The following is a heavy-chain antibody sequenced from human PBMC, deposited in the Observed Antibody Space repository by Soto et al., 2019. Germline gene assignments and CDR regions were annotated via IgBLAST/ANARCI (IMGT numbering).Heavy chain of an antibody. D-gene: IGHD6-19*01. J-gene: IGHJ4*02. CDR3: ATDIAVAGGTDY. CDR1: GYTLTELS. Sequence: ASVKVSCKVSGYTLTELSMHWVRQAPGKRLEWMGGFDPEDGETIYAQKFQGRVTMTEDTSTDTAYMELSSLRSEDTAVYYCATDIAVAGGTDYWGQGTLVTVSS. V-gene: IGHV1-24*01. CDR2: FDPEDGET.